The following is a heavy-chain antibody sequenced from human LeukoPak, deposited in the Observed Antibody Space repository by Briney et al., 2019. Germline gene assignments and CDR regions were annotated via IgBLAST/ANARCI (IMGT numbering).Heavy chain of an antibody. CDR3: ARDQSWRYCSGGSCSWRFDY. CDR1: GYTFTSDG. D-gene: IGHD2-15*01. Sequence: ASVKVSCKASGYTFTSDGISWVRQAPGQGLEWMGWISAYKGNTNYAQKLQGRVTITTDTTTSTAYMELRSLRSDDTAVYYCARDQSWRYCSGGSCSWRFDYWGQGTLVTVSS. CDR2: ISAYKGNT. V-gene: IGHV1-18*04. J-gene: IGHJ4*02.